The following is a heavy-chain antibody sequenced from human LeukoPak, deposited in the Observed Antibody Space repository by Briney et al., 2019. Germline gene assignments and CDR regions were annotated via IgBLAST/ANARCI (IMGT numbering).Heavy chain of an antibody. CDR3: AREGLVWFGESTESFFDY. CDR2: INPSGGST. J-gene: IGHJ4*02. Sequence: ASVKVSCKASGYTFTSYYMHWVRQAPGQGLEWMGIINPSGGSTSYAQKFQGRVTMTTDTSTSTAYMELRSLRSDDTAVYYCAREGLVWFGESTESFFDYWGQGTLVTVSS. CDR1: GYTFTSYY. V-gene: IGHV1-46*01. D-gene: IGHD3-10*01.